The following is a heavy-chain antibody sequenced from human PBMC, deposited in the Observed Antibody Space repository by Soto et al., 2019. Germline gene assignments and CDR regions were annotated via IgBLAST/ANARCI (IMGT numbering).Heavy chain of an antibody. J-gene: IGHJ6*02. D-gene: IGHD2-2*02. V-gene: IGHV4-30-4*01. CDR2: IYYDGNS. CDR3: VRDVLPAAIPASYAGFDV. CDR1: GGFIDSGVYY. Sequence: PSETLSLTCTVSGGFIDSGVYYGSWIRQPPGKGLEWIGYIYYDGNSYCNPSLKSRITISVDTSKNQFSLKLRSVTAADSAVYYCVRDVLPAAIPASYAGFDVWGQATTVT.